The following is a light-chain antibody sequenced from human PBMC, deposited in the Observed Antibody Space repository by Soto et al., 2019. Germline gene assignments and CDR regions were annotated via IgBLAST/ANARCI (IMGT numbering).Light chain of an antibody. V-gene: IGLV1-40*01. J-gene: IGLJ1*01. Sequence: QSVLTQLPSVSGAPGQRVTISCTGSSSNIGAGYNVHWYQQLPGAAPKLLIYGNSNRPSGVPDRFSGSKSGTSASLAITGLQAEDEADYYCQSYDSSLSGFYVFGIGTKLTVL. CDR1: SSNIGAGYN. CDR2: GNS. CDR3: QSYDSSLSGFYV.